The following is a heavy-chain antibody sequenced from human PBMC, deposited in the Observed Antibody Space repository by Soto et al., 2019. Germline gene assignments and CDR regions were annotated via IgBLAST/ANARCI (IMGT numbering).Heavy chain of an antibody. V-gene: IGHV1-69*01. CDR3: ARGQGIAAAERYYYYYGMDV. D-gene: IGHD6-13*01. CDR1: GGTFSSYA. CDR2: IIPIFGTA. J-gene: IGHJ6*02. Sequence: QVQLVQSGAEVKKPGSSVKVSCKASGGTFSSYAISWVRQAPGQGLEWMGGIIPIFGTANYAQKFQGRVKITADEYTSTAYMELSSLRSDDTAVYYCARGQGIAAAERYYYYYGMDVWGQGTTVTVSS.